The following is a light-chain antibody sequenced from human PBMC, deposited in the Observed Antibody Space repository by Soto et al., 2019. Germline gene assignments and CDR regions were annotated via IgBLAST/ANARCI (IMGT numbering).Light chain of an antibody. CDR3: CSYACSYTVV. CDR2: DVS. CDR1: SSDVGGYNY. J-gene: IGLJ2*01. V-gene: IGLV2-11*01. Sequence: QSALTQPRSVSGSPGQSVTISCTGTSSDVGGYNYVSWYQQHPGKAPKLMIYDVSKRPSGVPDRFSGSKSGNTASLTISGLQAEDEADYYCCSYACSYTVVFGGWTKLTVL.